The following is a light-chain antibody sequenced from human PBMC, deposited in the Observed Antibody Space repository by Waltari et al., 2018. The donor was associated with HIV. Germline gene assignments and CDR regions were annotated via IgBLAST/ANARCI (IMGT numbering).Light chain of an antibody. J-gene: IGLJ2*01. Sequence: NFMLTQPHSVSESPGKTVTISCTRSSGSIASNYVQWYQQRPGSAPTTMLYEDNQRPSGVPDPFSGSIDSSANSASLTISGLKTEDEGDYYCQSYDSRNHVVFGGGTKLTVL. CDR2: EDN. CDR3: QSYDSRNHVV. CDR1: SGSIASNY. V-gene: IGLV6-57*03.